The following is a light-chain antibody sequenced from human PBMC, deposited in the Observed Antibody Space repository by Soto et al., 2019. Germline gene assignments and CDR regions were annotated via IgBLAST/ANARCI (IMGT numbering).Light chain of an antibody. CDR1: QSVFTY. J-gene: IGKJ5*01. Sequence: EIVLTQSPATLSLSPGERGTRSCRASQSVFTYITWYRHKPGQAPRLLIYDASKRATGIPARFSGSGSGTDFTLTISSPEPEDSAVYYCQQRTNSPITFGQGTRLEIK. CDR3: QQRTNSPIT. CDR2: DAS. V-gene: IGKV3-11*01.